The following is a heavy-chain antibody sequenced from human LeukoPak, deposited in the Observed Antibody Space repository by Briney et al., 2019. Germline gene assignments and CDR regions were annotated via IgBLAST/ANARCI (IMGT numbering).Heavy chain of an antibody. CDR3: ARLQRITMNAFDI. CDR2: IIPIFGTA. J-gene: IGHJ3*02. CDR1: GGTYSGYA. V-gene: IGHV1-69*13. D-gene: IGHD3-22*01. Sequence: SVKVSCKASGGTYSGYAISWVRQAPGQGLEWMGGIIPIFGTANYAQKFQGRVTITADESTSTAYMELSSLRSEDTAVYYCARLQRITMNAFDIWGQGTMVTVSS.